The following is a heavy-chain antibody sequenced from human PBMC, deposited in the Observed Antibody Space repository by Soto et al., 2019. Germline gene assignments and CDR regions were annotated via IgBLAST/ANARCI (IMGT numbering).Heavy chain of an antibody. CDR2: LSRGDER. D-gene: IGHD5-12*01. CDR1: GAPITTTKW. J-gene: IGHJ4*02. CDR3: AGGPGVARNY. Sequence: PSETLSLTCTVSGAPITTTKWWAWVRLPPGKGLEWIGELSRGDERSSNPSLEGRFTMSLDKSNNHFSLKLTSVTAADTAVYYCAGGPGVARNYWGQGTLVTVSS. V-gene: IGHV4-4*02.